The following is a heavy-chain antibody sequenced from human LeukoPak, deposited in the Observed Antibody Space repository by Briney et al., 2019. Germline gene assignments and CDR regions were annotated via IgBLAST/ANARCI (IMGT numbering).Heavy chain of an antibody. CDR3: ARESPDSSGYYRPFDY. CDR1: GGSISSYY. V-gene: IGHV4-39*07. CDR2: IYYSGST. Sequence: SETLSLTCTVSGGSISSYYWGWIRQPPGKGLEWIGSIYYSGSTYYNPSPKSRGTISVDTSKNQFSLKLSSVTAADTAVYYCARESPDSSGYYRPFDYWGQGTLVTVSS. J-gene: IGHJ4*02. D-gene: IGHD3-22*01.